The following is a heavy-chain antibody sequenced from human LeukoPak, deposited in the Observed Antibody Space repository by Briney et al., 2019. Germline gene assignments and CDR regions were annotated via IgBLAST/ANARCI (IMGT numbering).Heavy chain of an antibody. V-gene: IGHV3-7*01. D-gene: IGHD2-15*01. CDR3: ARENVVVVVAATPYYFDY. J-gene: IGHJ4*02. Sequence: WIRQAPGKGLEWVANIKQDGSEKYYVDSVKGRFTISRDNAKNSLYLQMNSLRAEDTAVYYCARENVVVVVAATPYYFDYWGQGTLVTVSS. CDR2: IKQDGSEK.